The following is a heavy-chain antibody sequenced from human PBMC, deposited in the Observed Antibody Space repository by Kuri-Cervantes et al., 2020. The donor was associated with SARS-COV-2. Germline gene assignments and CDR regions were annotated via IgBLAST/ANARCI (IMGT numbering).Heavy chain of an antibody. D-gene: IGHD3-22*01. Sequence: GGSLRLSCAASGFTFSSYGMHWVRQAPGKGLEWMGGFDPEDGETIYAQKFQGRVTMTEDTSTDTAYMELSSLRSEDTAVYYCATEYAIRAYDSSGYYGFYWGQGTLVTVSS. V-gene: IGHV1-24*01. CDR1: GFTFSSYG. CDR2: FDPEDGET. CDR3: ATEYAIRAYDSSGYYGFY. J-gene: IGHJ4*02.